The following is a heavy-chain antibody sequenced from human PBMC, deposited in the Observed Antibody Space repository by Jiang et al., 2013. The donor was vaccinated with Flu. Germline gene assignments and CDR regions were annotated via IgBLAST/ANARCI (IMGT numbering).Heavy chain of an antibody. CDR2: ISGSGGST. Sequence: VQLLESGRGLEQPGGSLRLSCAASGFTFTSFAMSWVRQAPGKGLEWVSSISGSGGSTYYADSVKGRFTISRDNSKNTLFLQMSSLRAEDTAVYYCAKEYYSGSGSYYRYFDYWGQGTLVTVSS. CDR3: AKEYYSGSGSYYRYFDY. CDR1: GFTFTSFA. D-gene: IGHD3-10*01. J-gene: IGHJ4*02. V-gene: IGHV3-23*01.